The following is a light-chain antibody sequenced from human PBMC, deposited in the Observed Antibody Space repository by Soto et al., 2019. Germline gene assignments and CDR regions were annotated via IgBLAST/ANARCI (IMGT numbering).Light chain of an antibody. Sequence: EIVLVQSPGTLSLSPGERATLSCRASQSVSNNYLAWYQQKPGQAPRLLIYGASSRATGVPDRFSCSGTGTDFSLTITRLEPDEFAVYYCQQYGVSPLMFTFGQGTKVGVK. CDR2: GAS. CDR3: QQYGVSPLMFT. J-gene: IGKJ2*01. V-gene: IGKV3-20*01. CDR1: QSVSNNY.